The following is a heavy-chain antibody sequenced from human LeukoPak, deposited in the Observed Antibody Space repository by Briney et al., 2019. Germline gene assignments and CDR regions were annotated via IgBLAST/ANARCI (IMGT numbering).Heavy chain of an antibody. V-gene: IGHV3-21*01. D-gene: IGHD3-10*01. J-gene: IGHJ4*02. CDR1: GFTFSSYS. CDR2: ISSTTSYI. CDR3: ASRYGSGSFY. Sequence: GGSLRLSCAASGFTFSSYSMTWVRQAPGMGLEWVSSISSTTSYIYYADSVKGRFTISRDNAKNSLYLQMNSLRAEDTAVYYCASRYGSGSFYWGQGTLVTVSS.